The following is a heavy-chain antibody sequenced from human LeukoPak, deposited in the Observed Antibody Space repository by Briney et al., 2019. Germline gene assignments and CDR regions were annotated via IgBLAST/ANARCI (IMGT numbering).Heavy chain of an antibody. CDR1: GYSISSGYY. CDR3: ARQKANIDSGDFDY. J-gene: IGHJ4*02. CDR2: IYYSGST. D-gene: IGHD2/OR15-2a*01. Sequence: SETLSLTCTVSGYSISSGYYWGWIRQPPGKGLEWIGSIYYSGSTYYNPSLKSRVTISVDTSKNQFSLKLSSVTAADTAVYYCARQKANIDSGDFDYWGQGTLVTVSS. V-gene: IGHV4-38-2*02.